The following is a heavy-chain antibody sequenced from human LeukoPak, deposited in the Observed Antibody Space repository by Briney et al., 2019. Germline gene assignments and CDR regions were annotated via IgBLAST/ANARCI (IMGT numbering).Heavy chain of an antibody. J-gene: IGHJ4*02. CDR1: GFTFSTYW. Sequence: GGSLRHSCAASGFTFSTYWMHWVRQAPGKGLVWVSRINSDESSTTYADSVKGRFTISRDNAKNTLYLQMNSLRAEDTAVYYCAKSRRAYCSGGSCFGLWDYWGQGTLVTVSS. V-gene: IGHV3-74*01. CDR3: AKSRRAYCSGGSCFGLWDY. D-gene: IGHD2-15*01. CDR2: INSDESST.